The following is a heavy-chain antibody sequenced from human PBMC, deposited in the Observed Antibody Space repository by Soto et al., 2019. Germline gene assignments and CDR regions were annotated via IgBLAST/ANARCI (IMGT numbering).Heavy chain of an antibody. J-gene: IGHJ4*02. Sequence: SETLSLTCSVSGDSINSDKYYWGWIRQPPGKGLEWIGSIYFRGNTYYNPSLQTRVTMSLDKSKSQFSLKLNSVTAADSAVYFCARLEGLATISYYFDFWGQGALVTVSS. CDR1: GDSINSDKYY. CDR2: IYFRGNT. D-gene: IGHD3-9*01. CDR3: ARLEGLATISYYFDF. V-gene: IGHV4-39*01.